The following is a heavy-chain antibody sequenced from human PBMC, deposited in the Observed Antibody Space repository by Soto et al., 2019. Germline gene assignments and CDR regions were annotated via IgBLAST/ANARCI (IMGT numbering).Heavy chain of an antibody. J-gene: IGHJ6*02. D-gene: IGHD1-26*01. CDR2: IVVGSGNT. Sequence: SVKVSCKASGFTFTSSAVQLVRQARGQRLEWIGWIVVGSGNTNYAQKFQERVTITRDMSTSTAYMELSSLRSEDTAVYYCAAERWELLSYYYGMDVWGQGTTVTVSS. V-gene: IGHV1-58*01. CDR3: AAERWELLSYYYGMDV. CDR1: GFTFTSSA.